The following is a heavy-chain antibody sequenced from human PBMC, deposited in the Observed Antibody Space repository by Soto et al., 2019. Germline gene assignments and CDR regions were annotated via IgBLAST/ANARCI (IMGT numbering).Heavy chain of an antibody. D-gene: IGHD4-17*01. V-gene: IGHV4-59*01. J-gene: IGHJ5*02. Sequence: QVQLQESGPGLVKPSETLSLTCNVSGGSISSYYWSWVRQPPGKGLEWIGFIYYSGSTNYNPSLKSRIXXSXDXXKNEFSLKLRSVTAADTAVYYCARDNGDYGNWFDPWGQGTLVTVSS. CDR3: ARDNGDYGNWFDP. CDR2: IYYSGST. CDR1: GGSISSYY.